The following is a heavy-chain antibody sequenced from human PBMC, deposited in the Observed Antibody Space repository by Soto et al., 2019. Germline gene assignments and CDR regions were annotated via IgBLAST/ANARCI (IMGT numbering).Heavy chain of an antibody. CDR1: GFTFSSYG. Sequence: QVPLVESVGGVVQHGRSLRLSGAASGFTFSSYGMHWVRQAPGKGLEWVAVIWYDGSNKYYADSVKGRFTISRDNSKNTLYLQMNSLRAEDTAVYYSARDRYGGTPCWGFEYWSKGTLFTVSS. V-gene: IGHV3-33*01. CDR2: IWYDGSNK. D-gene: IGHD1-1*01. J-gene: IGHJ4*02. CDR3: ARDRYGGTPCWGFEY.